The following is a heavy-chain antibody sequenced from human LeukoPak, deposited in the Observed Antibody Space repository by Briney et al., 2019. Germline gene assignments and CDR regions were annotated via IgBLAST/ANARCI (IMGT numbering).Heavy chain of an antibody. D-gene: IGHD3-10*01. V-gene: IGHV1-8*01. CDR1: GYTFTSYD. J-gene: IGHJ5*02. Sequence: ASVKVSCMASGYTFTSYDINWVRQAPGQGLAWMGWMNPNSGNTGYAQKFQGRVTMPRNASISTAYMELSSLRSEDTTVYYCARGRTMVRGVTYNWFDPGGQGTLVTVSS. CDR3: ARGRTMVRGVTYNWFDP. CDR2: MNPNSGNT.